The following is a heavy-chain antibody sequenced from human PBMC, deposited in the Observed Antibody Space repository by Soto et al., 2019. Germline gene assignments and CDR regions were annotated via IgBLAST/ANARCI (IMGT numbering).Heavy chain of an antibody. CDR1: GFTFSSYS. V-gene: IGHV3-48*02. D-gene: IGHD3-10*01. J-gene: IGHJ6*02. CDR2: ISSSSSTI. Sequence: HPGGSLILSCAASGFTFSSYSMNWVRQAPGKGLEWVSYISSSSSTIYYADSVKGRFTISRDNAKNSLYLQMNSLRDEDTAVYYCERWPGAYYYYGMDVWGQGTTVTVS. CDR3: ERWPGAYYYYGMDV.